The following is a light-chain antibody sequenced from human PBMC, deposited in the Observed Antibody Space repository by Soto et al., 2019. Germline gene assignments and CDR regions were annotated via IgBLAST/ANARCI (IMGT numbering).Light chain of an antibody. V-gene: IGLV1-44*01. CDR3: AASGGGLSGWV. CDR2: DNN. Sequence: QSVLTQPPSASATPGQRVTISCSGSSSDIGSNTVNWYQQLPGTAPKLLIYDNNQRPSGVPHRFSGSKSGTSASPGISRLQSEEEADYYCAASGGGLSGWVFGGGTKLTVL. J-gene: IGLJ3*02. CDR1: SSDIGSNT.